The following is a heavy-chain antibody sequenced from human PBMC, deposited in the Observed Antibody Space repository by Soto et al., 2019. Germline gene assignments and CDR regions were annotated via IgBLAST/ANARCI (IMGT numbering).Heavy chain of an antibody. D-gene: IGHD6-13*01. CDR3: ARVGIAAASLDY. CDR1: GGSISSSSYY. J-gene: IGHJ4*02. CDR2: IYYSGST. Sequence: SETLALTCTVSGGSISSSSYYWGWIRQPPGKGLEWIGSIYYSGSTYYNPSLKSRVTISVDTSKNQFSLKLSSVTAADTAVYYCARVGIAAASLDYRGQGTLVTVSS. V-gene: IGHV4-39*01.